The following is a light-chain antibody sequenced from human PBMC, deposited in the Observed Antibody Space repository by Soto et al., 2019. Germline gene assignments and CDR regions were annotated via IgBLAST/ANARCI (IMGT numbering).Light chain of an antibody. CDR3: QQLNTFPPFFT. CDR2: GAS. CDR1: QGIRSY. V-gene: IGKV1-9*01. J-gene: IGKJ3*01. Sequence: DIQVSQSPSSLSASVGDRVTITCRASQGIRSYLAWYQQRPGKAPELLIYGASTLRPGGASRFSGSGSGTEFTLTISSLQPEDFATYFCQQLNTFPPFFTFGPGTKVDIK.